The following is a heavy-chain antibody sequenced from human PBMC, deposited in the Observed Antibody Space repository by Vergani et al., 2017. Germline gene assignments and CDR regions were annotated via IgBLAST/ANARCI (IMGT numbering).Heavy chain of an antibody. V-gene: IGHV3-21*01. J-gene: IGHJ4*02. CDR2: ISSSSSYI. Sequence: EVQLVESGGGLVKPGGSLRLSCAASGFTFSSSSMNWVRQAPGKGLEWVSSISSSSSYIYYADSVKGRFTISRDNAKNSLYLQMNSLRAEDTAVYYCAREDYGGRGFDYYFDYWGQGTLVTVSS. CDR3: AREDYGGRGFDYYFDY. D-gene: IGHD3-16*01. CDR1: GFTFSSSS.